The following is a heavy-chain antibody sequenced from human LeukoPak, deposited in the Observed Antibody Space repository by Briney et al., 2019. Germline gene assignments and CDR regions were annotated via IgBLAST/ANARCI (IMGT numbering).Heavy chain of an antibody. CDR1: GYTFTSYG. CDR2: ISGYNGNT. Sequence: ASVKVSCKASGYTFTSYGITWVRQAPGQGLGWMGWISGYNGNTNYEQKLQGRVTMTTDTSTSTAYMELRSLRSDDTAVYYCARWSGDYGDSGLDYWGQGTLVTVSS. D-gene: IGHD4-17*01. CDR3: ARWSGDYGDSGLDY. V-gene: IGHV1-18*01. J-gene: IGHJ4*02.